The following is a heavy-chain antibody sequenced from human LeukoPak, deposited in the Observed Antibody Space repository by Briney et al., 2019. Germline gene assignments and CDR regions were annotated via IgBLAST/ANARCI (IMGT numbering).Heavy chain of an antibody. CDR1: GGSISSGGYS. Sequence: PSETLSLTCAVSGGSISSGGYSWSWIRQPPGKGLEWIGYIYHSGSTYYNPSLKSRVTISVDTSKNQFSLKLSSVTAADTAVYYCARDVRGYYFDYRGQGTLVTVSS. V-gene: IGHV4-30-2*01. CDR2: IYHSGST. J-gene: IGHJ4*02. CDR3: ARDVRGYYFDY. D-gene: IGHD3-16*01.